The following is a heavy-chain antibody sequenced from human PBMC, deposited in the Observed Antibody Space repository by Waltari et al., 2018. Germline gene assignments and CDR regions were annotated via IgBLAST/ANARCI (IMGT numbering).Heavy chain of an antibody. D-gene: IGHD6-6*01. J-gene: IGHJ4*02. Sequence: EVQLVESGGVVVQHGGSLRLSCAASGFHFDDYTMHWVRQAPGKGLEWVSLISWDGGSTYYADSVKGRFTISRDNSKNSLYLQMNSLRTEDTALYYCAKDSHSSSSFDYWGQGTLVTVSS. CDR3: AKDSHSSSSFDY. CDR2: ISWDGGST. CDR1: GFHFDDYT. V-gene: IGHV3-43*01.